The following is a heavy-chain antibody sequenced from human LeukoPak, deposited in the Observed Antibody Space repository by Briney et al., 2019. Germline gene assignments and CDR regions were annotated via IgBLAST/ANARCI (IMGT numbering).Heavy chain of an antibody. D-gene: IGHD3-22*01. CDR2: INSDGSSS. Sequence: PGGSLRLSCAASGFTFSSYWMHWVRQAPGKGLVWVSRINSDGSSSSYADSVKGRVTISRDNAKNTLYLQMNSLRAEDTAVYYCARDYYYDSSDVLTNNWFDPWGQGTLVTVSS. CDR3: ARDYYYDSSDVLTNNWFDP. V-gene: IGHV3-74*01. J-gene: IGHJ5*02. CDR1: GFTFSSYW.